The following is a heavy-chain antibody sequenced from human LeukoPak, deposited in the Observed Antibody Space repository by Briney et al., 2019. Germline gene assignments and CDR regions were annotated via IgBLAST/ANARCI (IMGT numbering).Heavy chain of an antibody. J-gene: IGHJ4*02. CDR1: GGSFSGYY. V-gene: IGHV4-34*01. CDR3: ATLPADAGIAAAGTSG. CDR2: INHSGST. D-gene: IGHD6-13*01. Sequence: SETLSLTCAVYGGSFSGYYWSWIRQPPGKGLEWIGEINHSGSTNYNPSLKSRVTISVDMSKNQFSLKLSSVTAADTAVYYCATLPADAGIAAAGTSGWGQGTLVTVSS.